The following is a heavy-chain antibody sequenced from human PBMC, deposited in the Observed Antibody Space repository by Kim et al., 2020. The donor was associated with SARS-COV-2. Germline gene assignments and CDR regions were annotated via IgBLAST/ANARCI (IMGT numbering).Heavy chain of an antibody. J-gene: IGHJ4*02. Sequence: TYYNPSLKSRVTISVDTSKSQFSLKLSSVTAADTAVYYCARSTKWSGVDYWGQGTLVTVSS. V-gene: IGHV4-39*01. D-gene: IGHD3-3*01. CDR3: ARSTKWSGVDY. CDR2: T.